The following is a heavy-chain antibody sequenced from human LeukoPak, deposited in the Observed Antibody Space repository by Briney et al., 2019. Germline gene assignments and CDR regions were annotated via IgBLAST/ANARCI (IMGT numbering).Heavy chain of an antibody. D-gene: IGHD1-26*01. CDR3: ARHVRGSYVDYYYYGMDV. Sequence: SETLSLTCTVSGGSISSYYWSWIRQPPGKGLEWIGYIYYSGSTNYNPSLKSRVTISVDTSKNQFSLKLSSATAADTAVYYCARHVRGSYVDYYYYGMDVWGQGTTVTVSS. CDR1: GGSISSYY. V-gene: IGHV4-59*08. CDR2: IYYSGST. J-gene: IGHJ6*02.